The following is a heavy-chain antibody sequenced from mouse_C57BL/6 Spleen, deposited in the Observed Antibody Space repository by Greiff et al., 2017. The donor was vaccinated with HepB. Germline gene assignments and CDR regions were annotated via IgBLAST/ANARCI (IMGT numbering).Heavy chain of an antibody. CDR3: TRWGSSYFAY. CDR1: GYTFTDYE. V-gene: IGHV1-15*01. CDR2: IDPETGGT. Sequence: QVQLQQSGAELVRPGASVTLSCKASGYTFTDYEMHWVKQTPVHGLEWIGAIDPETGGTAYNQKFKGKAILTADKSSSTAYMELRSLTSEDSAVYYCTRWGSSYFAYWGQGTLVTVSA. J-gene: IGHJ3*01. D-gene: IGHD1-1*01.